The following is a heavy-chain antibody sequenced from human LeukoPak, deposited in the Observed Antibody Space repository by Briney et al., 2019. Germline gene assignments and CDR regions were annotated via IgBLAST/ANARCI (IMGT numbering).Heavy chain of an antibody. Sequence: PGGSLRLSCAASGFTFSSYWMHWVRRAPGKGLVWVSRINSDGSSTSYADSVKGRFAISRDNAKNTLYLQMNSLRAEDTAVYYCARDSSGYYSGWNYYYYYGVDVWGQGTTVTVSS. J-gene: IGHJ6*02. D-gene: IGHD3-22*01. CDR3: ARDSSGYYSGWNYYYYYGVDV. V-gene: IGHV3-74*01. CDR1: GFTFSSYW. CDR2: INSDGSST.